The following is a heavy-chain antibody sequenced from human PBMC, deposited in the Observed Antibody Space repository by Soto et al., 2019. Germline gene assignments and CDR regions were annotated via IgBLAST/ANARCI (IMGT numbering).Heavy chain of an antibody. Sequence: QVQLVQSGAEVKKPGSSVQVSCKASGGTFSSYTISWVRQAPAQGLEWMGRIIPILGIANYAQKFQGRVTITADKSTSTANMELSTLTSEDTAVYYCARDGHYPIYYYYYMDVCGRGTTVTVSS. CDR1: GGTFSSYT. J-gene: IGHJ6*03. CDR3: ARDGHYPIYYYYYMDV. V-gene: IGHV1-69*08. CDR2: IIPILGIA. D-gene: IGHD3-10*01.